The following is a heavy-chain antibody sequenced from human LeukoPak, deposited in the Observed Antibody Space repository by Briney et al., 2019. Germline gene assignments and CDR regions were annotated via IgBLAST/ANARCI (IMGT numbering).Heavy chain of an antibody. J-gene: IGHJ4*02. CDR2: CTSKSGGT. CDR3: ARGGSGSGYLYYFDY. V-gene: IGHV1-2*06. D-gene: IGHD3-10*01. CDR1: AHSFTYYS. Sequence: SVKVSCKTSAHSFTYYSIQWVRPAPAQGREQKGRCTSKSGGTNSAQNFLGTVTVTRCTSISTAYVELRGLAAADTAVYYCARGGSGSGYLYYFDYWGQGNMVSVSS.